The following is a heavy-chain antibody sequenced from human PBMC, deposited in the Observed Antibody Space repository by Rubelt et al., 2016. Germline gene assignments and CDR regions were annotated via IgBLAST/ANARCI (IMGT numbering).Heavy chain of an antibody. V-gene: IGHV1-18*01. Sequence: VQLVQSEAEVKKPGAPVKVSCKASGYTYSTYGISWVRQAPGQGLEWMGWIRTSHGTTDYAQKLQGRITGTTETSTSTVYMELRSLGSDDTAMYYCASDYGVWGQGTTVTVSS. CDR2: IRTSHGTT. CDR3: ASDYGV. CDR1: GYTYSTYG. J-gene: IGHJ6*02. D-gene: IGHD3-10*01.